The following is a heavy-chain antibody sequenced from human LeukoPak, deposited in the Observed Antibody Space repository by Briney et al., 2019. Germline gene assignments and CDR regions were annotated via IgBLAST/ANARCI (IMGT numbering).Heavy chain of an antibody. CDR3: AELGITMIGGV. V-gene: IGHV3-74*01. CDR2: INSDGSST. CDR1: GFTFSSYW. Sequence: GGSLRLSCAASGFTFSSYWMHWVRQAPGKGLVWVSRINSDGSSTSYADSVKGRFTISRDNAKNSLYLQMNSLRAEDTAVYYCAELGITMIGGVWGRGTTVTISS. J-gene: IGHJ6*04. D-gene: IGHD3-10*02.